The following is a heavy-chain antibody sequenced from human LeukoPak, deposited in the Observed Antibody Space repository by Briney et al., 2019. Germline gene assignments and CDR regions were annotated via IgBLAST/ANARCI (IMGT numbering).Heavy chain of an antibody. CDR2: ISSSGSYI. CDR1: GFTFSSYS. CDR3: ARYPPFYDSSGYSFDY. D-gene: IGHD3-22*01. J-gene: IGHJ4*02. Sequence: GGSLRLSCAASGFTFSSYSMNWVHQAPGKGLEWVSSISSSGSYIYYADSVKGRFTISRDNAKNSLYLQMNSLRAEDTAVYYCARYPPFYDSSGYSFDYWGQGTLVTVSS. V-gene: IGHV3-21*01.